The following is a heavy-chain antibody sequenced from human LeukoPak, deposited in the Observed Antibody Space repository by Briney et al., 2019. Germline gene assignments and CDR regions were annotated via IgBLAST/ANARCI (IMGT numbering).Heavy chain of an antibody. CDR2: INPSGGST. CDR1: GYTFTSYY. V-gene: IGHV1-46*01. D-gene: IGHD3-9*01. J-gene: IGHJ4*02. Sequence: ASVKVSCKASGYTFTSYYMHGVRQAPGQGLEWMGIINPSGGSTSYAQKFQGRVTMTRDTSTSTVYMELSSLRSEDTAVYYCARGAGYYDILTGYIRGYFLDYWGQGILVTVSS. CDR3: ARGAGYYDILTGYIRGYFLDY.